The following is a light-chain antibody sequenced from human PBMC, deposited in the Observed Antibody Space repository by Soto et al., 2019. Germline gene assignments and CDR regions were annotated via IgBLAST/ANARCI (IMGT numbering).Light chain of an antibody. J-gene: IGKJ4*01. CDR3: QQRAGWPPLS. Sequence: DIVLTQSPATLALSPGERATLSCRASQTVGIYLAWYQHKPGQAPRLLIYDASIRATGIPARFSGSGSGTDFSLTISSLEPEAFGVYYCQQRAGWPPLSFGGGSQVQIK. CDR2: DAS. V-gene: IGKV3-11*01. CDR1: QTVGIY.